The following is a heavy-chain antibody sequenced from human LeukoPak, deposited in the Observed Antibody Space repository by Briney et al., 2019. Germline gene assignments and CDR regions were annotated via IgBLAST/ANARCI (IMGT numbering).Heavy chain of an antibody. D-gene: IGHD3-10*01. CDR2: ISYDGSNK. J-gene: IGHJ4*02. Sequence: GGSLRLSCAASGFTFSSYAMHWVRQAPGKGLEWVAVISYDGSNKYYADSVKGRFTISRDNSKNTLYPQMNSLRAEDTAVYYCASSPYYYGSGLDYWGQGTLVTVSS. V-gene: IGHV3-30-3*01. CDR3: ASSPYYYGSGLDY. CDR1: GFTFSSYA.